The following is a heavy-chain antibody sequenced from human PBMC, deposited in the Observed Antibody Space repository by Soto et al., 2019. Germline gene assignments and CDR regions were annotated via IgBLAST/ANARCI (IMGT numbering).Heavy chain of an antibody. D-gene: IGHD1-26*01. CDR2: INGGNGNT. J-gene: IGHJ4*02. CDR1: GNAVPSYA. Sequence: GASVKVCWKASGNAVPSYARHWVRQAPGQRLEWMGWINGGNGNTYYSEHFQGRVTFTRDTSVGTVYMQLSSLTPEDTAVYYCARDDSGFRGSHYIDYLNYWGQGALVTVSS. CDR3: ARDDSGFRGSHYIDYLNY. V-gene: IGHV1-3*01.